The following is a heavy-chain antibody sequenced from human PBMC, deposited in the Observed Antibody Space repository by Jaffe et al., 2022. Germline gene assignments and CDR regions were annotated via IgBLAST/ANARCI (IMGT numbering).Heavy chain of an antibody. V-gene: IGHV4-38-2*01. CDR1: GYSISSGYY. Sequence: QVQLQESGPGLVKPSETLSLTCAVSGYSISSGYYWGWIRQPPGKGLEWIGSIYHSGSTYYNPSLKSRVTISVDTSKNQFSLKLSSVTAADTAVYYCARTYDNPSYWFDPWGQGTLVTVSS. CDR3: ARTYDNPSYWFDP. CDR2: IYHSGST. J-gene: IGHJ5*02. D-gene: IGHD3-10*01.